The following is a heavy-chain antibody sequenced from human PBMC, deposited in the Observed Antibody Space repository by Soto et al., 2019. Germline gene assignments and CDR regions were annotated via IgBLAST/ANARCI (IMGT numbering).Heavy chain of an antibody. CDR3: ARFGYTTEAH. D-gene: IGHD5-12*01. J-gene: IGHJ4*02. CDR1: GFTFSSYT. CDR2: ISSSSSYI. Sequence: EVQLVESGGGLVKPGGSLRLSCAASGFTFSSYTMNWVRQAPGKGLEWVSSISSSSSYIYYADSVKGRFTISRDNAKNSLHLQMNSLRAEDTAVYYCARFGYTTEAHWGQGTLVTVSS. V-gene: IGHV3-21*01.